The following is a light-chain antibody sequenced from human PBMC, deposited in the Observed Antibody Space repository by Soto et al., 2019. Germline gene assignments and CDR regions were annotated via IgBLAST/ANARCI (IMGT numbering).Light chain of an antibody. CDR2: DAS. CDR3: QQRSNWPT. J-gene: IGKJ2*01. V-gene: IGKV3-11*01. CDR1: QGLGNY. Sequence: EVVTTQSPATLSVSPGARAPLSCRARQGLGNYLAWYQQKPGQAPRLLIYDASNRATGIPARFSGSGSGTDFTLTISSLEPEDFAVYYCQQRSNWPTFGQGTKVDIK.